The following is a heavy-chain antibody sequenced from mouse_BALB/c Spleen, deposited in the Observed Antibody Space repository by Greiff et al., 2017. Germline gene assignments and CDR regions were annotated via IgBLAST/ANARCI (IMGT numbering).Heavy chain of an antibody. D-gene: IGHD1-2*01. Sequence: EVQLVESGGGLVQPGGSRKLSCAASGFTFSSFGMHWVRQAPEKGLEWVAYISSGSSTIYYADTVKGRFTISRDNPKNTLFLQMTSLRSEDTAMYYCARGSLLRSPWYFDVWGAGTTVTVSS. CDR3: ARGSLLRSPWYFDV. V-gene: IGHV5-17*02. CDR1: GFTFSSFG. CDR2: ISSGSSTI. J-gene: IGHJ1*01.